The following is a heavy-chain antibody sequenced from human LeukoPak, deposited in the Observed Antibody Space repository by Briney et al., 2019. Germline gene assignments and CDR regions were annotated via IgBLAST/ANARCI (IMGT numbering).Heavy chain of an antibody. V-gene: IGHV4-34*01. CDR1: GGSFSGYY. CDR2: INHSGST. D-gene: IGHD1-26*01. J-gene: IGHJ4*02. CDR3: ARGSGSLSG. Sequence: SETLSLTCAVYGGSFSGYYWSWIRQPPGKGLEWIGEINHSGSTNYNPSLKSRVTISVDTSKNQFSLKLSSVTAADTAVYYCARGSGSLSGWGQGTLVTVSS.